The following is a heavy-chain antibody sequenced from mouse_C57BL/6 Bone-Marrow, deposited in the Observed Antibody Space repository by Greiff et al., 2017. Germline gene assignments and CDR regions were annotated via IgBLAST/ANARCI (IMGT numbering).Heavy chain of an antibody. D-gene: IGHD1-1*01. J-gene: IGHJ1*03. Sequence: QVHVKQSGAELAKPGASVKLSCKASGYTFTSYWMHWVKQRPGQGLEWIGYINPSSGYTKYNQKFKDKATLTADKSSSTAYMQLSSLTYEDSAVYYCDYGSSYPYWYFDVWGTGTTVTVSS. CDR2: INPSSGYT. V-gene: IGHV1-7*01. CDR3: DYGSSYPYWYFDV. CDR1: GYTFTSYW.